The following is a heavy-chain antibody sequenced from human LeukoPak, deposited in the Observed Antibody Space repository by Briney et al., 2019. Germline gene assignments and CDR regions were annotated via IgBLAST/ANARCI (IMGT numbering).Heavy chain of an antibody. CDR2: IYSGGST. CDR3: ARDLRYFDWLLSHYYYYYGMDV. Sequence: GGSLRLSCAASGFTVSSNYMSWVRQAPGKGLEWVSVIYSGGSTYYADSVESRFAYSRDNSKNTLYLQMNSLRAEDTAVYYCARDLRYFDWLLSHYYYYYGMDVWGQGTTVTVSS. J-gene: IGHJ6*02. D-gene: IGHD3-9*01. V-gene: IGHV3-66*01. CDR1: GFTVSSNY.